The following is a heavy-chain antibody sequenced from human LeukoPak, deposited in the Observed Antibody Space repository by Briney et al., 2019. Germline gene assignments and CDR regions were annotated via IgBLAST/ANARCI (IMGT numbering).Heavy chain of an antibody. CDR2: ISGSGDST. Sequence: GGSLRLSCAASGFTFSSYAMSWVRQAPGKGLEWVSAISGSGDSTYYADSVKGRFTISRDNSKNTLYLQMNSLRAEDTAVYYCGVDIVVVPGAPNWFDPWGQGTLVTVSS. D-gene: IGHD2-2*01. J-gene: IGHJ5*02. V-gene: IGHV3-23*01. CDR1: GFTFSSYA. CDR3: GVDIVVVPGAPNWFDP.